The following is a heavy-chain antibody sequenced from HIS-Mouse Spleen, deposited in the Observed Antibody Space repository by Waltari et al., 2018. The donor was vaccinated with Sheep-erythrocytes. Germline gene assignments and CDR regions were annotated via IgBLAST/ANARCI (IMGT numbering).Heavy chain of an antibody. CDR1: GFTFSSYG. D-gene: IGHD4-4*01. CDR3: AKREGYSNYYFDY. CDR2: ISCDVSNK. J-gene: IGHJ4*02. Sequence: QVQLVESGGGGVQPGRSLRLSCAASGFTFSSYGMHWVRQATAKGLGLVACISCDVSNKYDSDSVKGRFTISRDNSKNTLYLKMNSLRAEDTAVYYCAKREGYSNYYFDYWGQGTLVTVSS. V-gene: IGHV3-30*18.